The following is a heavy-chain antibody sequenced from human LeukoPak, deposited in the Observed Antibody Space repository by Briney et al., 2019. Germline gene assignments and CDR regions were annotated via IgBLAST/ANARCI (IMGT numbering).Heavy chain of an antibody. V-gene: IGHV5-51*01. D-gene: IGHD3-9*01. CDR2: IYPGDSDT. Sequence: GESLKISCKGSGYSFTSYWIGWVRQMPGKGLEWMGIIYPGDSDTRYSPSFRGQVTISADKSISTAYLQWSSLKASDTAMYYCARGEDSYDILTGYYSVDYWGQGTLVTVSS. J-gene: IGHJ4*02. CDR3: ARGEDSYDILTGYYSVDY. CDR1: GYSFTSYW.